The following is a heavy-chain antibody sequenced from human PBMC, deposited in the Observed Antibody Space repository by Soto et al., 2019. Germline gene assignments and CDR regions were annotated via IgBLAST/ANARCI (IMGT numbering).Heavy chain of an antibody. CDR3: RTQWLD. CDR2: IKKKTDGGTT. V-gene: IGHV3-15*01. D-gene: IGHD6-19*01. Sequence: EVQLVESGGGLVKPGGSLRLSCAASGFTFSDAWMSWVRQAPGKGLEWVGLIKKKTDGGTTDYAAPGKGRFTISRDDSKNTVYLQMSSLKAEDTAVYYCRTQWLDWGQGTLVTVSS. CDR1: GFTFSDAW. J-gene: IGHJ4*02.